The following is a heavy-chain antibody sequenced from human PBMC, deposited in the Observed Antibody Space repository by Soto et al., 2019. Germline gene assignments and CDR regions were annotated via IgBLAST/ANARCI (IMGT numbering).Heavy chain of an antibody. D-gene: IGHD3-3*01. CDR2: IDPSDSRA. CDR3: ARQITTFGIIINALNV. CDR1: GYSFTKYW. J-gene: IGHJ3*01. Sequence: SLKISCNVSGYSFTKYWIAWVRQMPGKGLEWVGRIDPSDSRAYYSPSFQGRVTISVDRSIATAYLRWSTLEASDTATYYCARQITTFGIIINALNVWGQGTMVTVSS. V-gene: IGHV5-10-1*01.